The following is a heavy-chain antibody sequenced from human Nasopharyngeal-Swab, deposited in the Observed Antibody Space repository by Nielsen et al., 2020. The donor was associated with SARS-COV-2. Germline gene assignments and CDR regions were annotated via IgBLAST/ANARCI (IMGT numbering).Heavy chain of an antibody. D-gene: IGHD1-20*01. V-gene: IGHV3-30-3*01. J-gene: IGHJ4*02. Sequence: GESLKISCSASGFTLSSYAMHWVRQSPGKGLEWVALISYDGTNKDYADSVKGRFTLSRDNSINTLYLQMNSLRPGDTAVYYCVRDYNWRIDYWGQGTLVTVSS. CDR1: GFTLSSYA. CDR2: ISYDGTNK. CDR3: VRDYNWRIDY.